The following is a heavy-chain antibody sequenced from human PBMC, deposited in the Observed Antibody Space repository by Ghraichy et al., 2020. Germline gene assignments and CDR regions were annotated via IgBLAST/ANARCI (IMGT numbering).Heavy chain of an antibody. CDR2: IGGSGGTT. Sequence: GGSLRLSCVASGFTFSSTAVSWVRQAPGRGLQWVSAIGGSGGTTYYADSVKGRFTISRDNSKNTLDLQMNSLRAEDTAVYYCAKNKGSGWMYYFDYWGQGTLVTVSS. CDR1: GFTFSSTA. CDR3: AKNKGSGWMYYFDY. V-gene: IGHV3-23*01. D-gene: IGHD6-19*01. J-gene: IGHJ4*02.